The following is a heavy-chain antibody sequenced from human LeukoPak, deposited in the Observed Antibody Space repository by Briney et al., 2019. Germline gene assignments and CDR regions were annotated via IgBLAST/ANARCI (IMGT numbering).Heavy chain of an antibody. D-gene: IGHD3-10*01. J-gene: IGHJ4*02. CDR3: ARDYGSGSYYPFDY. CDR1: GGSFSGYY. Sequence: PSETLSLTCAVYGGSFSGYYWSWIRQPPGKGLEWIGYIYYSGSTNYNPSLKSRVTISVDTSKNQFSLKLSSVTAADTAVYYCARDYGSGSYYPFDYWGQGTLVTVSS. CDR2: IYYSGST. V-gene: IGHV4-59*12.